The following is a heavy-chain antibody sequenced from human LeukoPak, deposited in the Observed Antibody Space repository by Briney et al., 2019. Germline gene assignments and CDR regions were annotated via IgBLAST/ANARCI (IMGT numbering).Heavy chain of an antibody. CDR3: ARDCSSTSCYNDGRGGGDY. Sequence: ASVKVSCKASGYTFTGYYMHWVRQAAGQGLEGMGRINPNSGGTNYAQKFQGRVTMTRDTSISTAYIELSRLRSDDTAVHYCARDCSSTSCYNDGRGGGDYWGQGTLVTVSS. V-gene: IGHV1-2*06. CDR2: INPNSGGT. J-gene: IGHJ4*02. CDR1: GYTFTGYY. D-gene: IGHD2-2*02.